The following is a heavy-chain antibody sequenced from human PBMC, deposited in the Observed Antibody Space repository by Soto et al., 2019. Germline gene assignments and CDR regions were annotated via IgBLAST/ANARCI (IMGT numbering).Heavy chain of an antibody. D-gene: IGHD4-17*01. CDR1: GYTFRSYA. J-gene: IGHJ6*02. CDR2: SNGVNGFT. V-gene: IGHV1-3*02. CDR3: ARVSYSDALDV. Sequence: QVQLVQSGAEVRTPGASVKISCKASGYTFRSYAVHWVRQAPGQRLEWVGWSNGVNGFTKFSPELQDRVTITRDTAASTIYMDLSSLTSDETAVYYCARVSYSDALDVWGQGTTVTVSS.